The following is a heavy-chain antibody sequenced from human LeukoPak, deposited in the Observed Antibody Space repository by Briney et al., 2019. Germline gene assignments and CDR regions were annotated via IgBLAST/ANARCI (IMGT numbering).Heavy chain of an antibody. CDR2: IYYSGST. CDR3: ASHLVRGGRDYFDY. V-gene: IGHV4-59*01. CDR1: GGSISSYY. J-gene: IGHJ4*02. Sequence: SETLSLTCTVSGGSISSYYWSWIRQPPGKGLEWIGYIYYSGSTNYNPSLKSRVTISVDTSKNQFSLKLSSVTAADTAVYYCASHLVRGGRDYFDYWGQGTLVTVSS. D-gene: IGHD3-10*01.